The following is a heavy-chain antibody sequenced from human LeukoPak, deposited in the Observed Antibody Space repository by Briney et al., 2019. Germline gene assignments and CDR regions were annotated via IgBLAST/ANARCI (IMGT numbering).Heavy chain of an antibody. V-gene: IGHV7-4-1*02. J-gene: IGHJ4*02. Sequence: ASVTVSYRASGYTFNAYAMIGVRQARGQGGEGVGWINNNTGNQTYAQGLGGRFVFSLDTSVSTAYLQTSNLTAEYTAVYYCSREVRAFDYWGQGTLVTVSS. CDR3: SREVRAFDY. CDR1: GYTFNAYA. CDR2: INNNTGNQ. D-gene: IGHD4-11*01.